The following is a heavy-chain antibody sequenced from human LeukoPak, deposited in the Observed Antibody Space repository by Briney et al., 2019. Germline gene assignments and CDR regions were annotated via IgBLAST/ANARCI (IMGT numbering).Heavy chain of an antibody. J-gene: IGHJ3*02. CDR3: ARDQLTMVRGVRRAFDI. D-gene: IGHD3-10*01. V-gene: IGHV4-34*01. CDR2: INHSGST. Sequence: PSETLSLTCAVYGGSFSGYYWSWIRQPPGKGLEWIGEINHSGSTNYNPSLKSRVTISVDTSKNQFSLKLSSVTAADTAVYYCARDQLTMVRGVRRAFDIWGQGTMVTVSS. CDR1: GGSFSGYY.